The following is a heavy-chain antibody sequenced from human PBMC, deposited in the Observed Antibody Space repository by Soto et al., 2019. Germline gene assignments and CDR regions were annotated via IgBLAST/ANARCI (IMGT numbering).Heavy chain of an antibody. CDR1: GYTFTGYY. Sequence: ASVKVSCKASGYTFTGYYMHWALQAPGQGLEWMAWINPNSGGTNYAQKFQGRVTMTRDTSISTAYMELSRLRSDDTAVYYCARDESETYTNYRFDYWGLGALVTVSS. V-gene: IGHV1-2*02. CDR2: INPNSGGT. CDR3: ARDESETYTNYRFDY. D-gene: IGHD2-8*01. J-gene: IGHJ4*02.